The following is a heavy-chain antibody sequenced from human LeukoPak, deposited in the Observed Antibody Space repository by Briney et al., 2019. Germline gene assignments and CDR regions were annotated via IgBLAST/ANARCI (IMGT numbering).Heavy chain of an antibody. Sequence: GGSLRLSCAASGFTFGTYSMNWVRQAPGKGLEWISYITSSSRTIYYADSVKGRFTITRDNAKNSLYLQMNSLRDEDTAAYYCAKIRAPSGWFNSDYWGQGTLVTVSS. CDR2: ITSSSRTI. D-gene: IGHD6-19*01. J-gene: IGHJ4*02. CDR3: AKIRAPSGWFNSDY. V-gene: IGHV3-48*02. CDR1: GFTFGTYS.